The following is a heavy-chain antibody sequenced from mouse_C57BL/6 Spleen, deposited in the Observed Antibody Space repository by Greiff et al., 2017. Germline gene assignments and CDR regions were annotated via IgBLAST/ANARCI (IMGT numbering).Heavy chain of an antibody. CDR2: IYPGDGDT. J-gene: IGHJ4*01. CDR3: AREYYSNYGAMDY. D-gene: IGHD2-5*01. V-gene: IGHV1-80*01. Sequence: VQLQESGAELVKPGASVKISCKASGYAFSSYWMNWVKQRPGKGLEWIGQIYPGDGDTNYNGKFKGKATLTADKSSSTAYMQLSSLTSEDSAVYFCAREYYSNYGAMDYWGQGTSVTVSS. CDR1: GYAFSSYW.